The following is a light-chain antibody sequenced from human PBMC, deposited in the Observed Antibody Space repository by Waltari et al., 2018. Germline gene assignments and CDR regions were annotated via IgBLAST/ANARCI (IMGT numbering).Light chain of an antibody. CDR1: QSVSRT. CDR3: QKYGTHPAT. V-gene: IGKV3-20*01. J-gene: IGKJ1*01. CDR2: DAS. Sequence: EIVLTQSPGTLSLSPGERATLSCRASQSVSRTLAWYQQKAGQAPRLLIYDASSSATDIPDRFSGSGSGTDFSLTISILEPEDFAVYYCQKYGTHPATFGQGTRVEIK.